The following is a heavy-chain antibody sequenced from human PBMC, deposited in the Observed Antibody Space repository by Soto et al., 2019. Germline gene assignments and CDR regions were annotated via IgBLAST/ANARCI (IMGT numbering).Heavy chain of an antibody. D-gene: IGHD4-4*01. CDR1: GFTFSSYA. CDR2: ISYDGSNK. V-gene: IGHV3-30-3*01. Sequence: GGSLRLSCAASGFTFSSYAMHWVRQAPGKGLEWVAVISYDGSNKYYADSVKGRFTISRDNAKNSLYLQMNSPRAEDTAVYYCARYSPHDYSNSYLFDYWGQGTLVTVSS. J-gene: IGHJ4*02. CDR3: ARYSPHDYSNSYLFDY.